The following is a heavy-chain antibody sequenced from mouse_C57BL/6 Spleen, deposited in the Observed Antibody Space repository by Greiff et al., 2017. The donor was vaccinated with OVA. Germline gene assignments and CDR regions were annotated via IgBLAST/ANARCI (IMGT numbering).Heavy chain of an antibody. D-gene: IGHD2-1*01. CDR2: ISSGSSTI. Sequence: EVMLVESGGGLVKPGGSLKLSCAASGFTFSDYGMHWVRQAPEKGLEWVAYISSGSSTIYYADTVKGRFTISRDNAKNTLFLQMTSLRSEDTAMYYCARDGNYVNYYAMDYWGQGTSVTVSS. CDR3: ARDGNYVNYYAMDY. CDR1: GFTFSDYG. J-gene: IGHJ4*01. V-gene: IGHV5-17*01.